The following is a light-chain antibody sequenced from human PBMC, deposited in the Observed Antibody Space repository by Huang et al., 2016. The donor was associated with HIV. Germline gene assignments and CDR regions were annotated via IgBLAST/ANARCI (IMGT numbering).Light chain of an antibody. J-gene: IGKJ1*01. CDR3: QQSYSTPRT. Sequence: DILMTQSPSSLSASVGDRVTITCRASQTISIYLHWYQQKPGKAPKVLIYAASSWQSGVPSRFSGSGSVTDFTLTISSLQPEDFATYYCQQSYSTPRTFGQGTKVEI. CDR2: AAS. CDR1: QTISIY. V-gene: IGKV1-39*01.